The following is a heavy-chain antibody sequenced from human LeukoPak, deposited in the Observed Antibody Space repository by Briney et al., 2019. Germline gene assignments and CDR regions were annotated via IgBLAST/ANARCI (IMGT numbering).Heavy chain of an antibody. Sequence: GGSLRLSCAASGFTFSSYGMHWVRQAPGKGLEWVAVIWYDGSNKYYADSVKGRFTISRDNSKNTLYLQMNSLRAEDTAVYYCAKQTYGSGSYPRFDYWGQGTLVTVSS. D-gene: IGHD3-10*01. V-gene: IGHV3-33*06. CDR3: AKQTYGSGSYPRFDY. J-gene: IGHJ4*02. CDR1: GFTFSSYG. CDR2: IWYDGSNK.